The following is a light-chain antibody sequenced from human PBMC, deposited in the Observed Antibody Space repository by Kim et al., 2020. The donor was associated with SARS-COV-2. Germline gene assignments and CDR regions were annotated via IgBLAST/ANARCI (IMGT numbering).Light chain of an antibody. CDR3: QAWDSSTMLF. V-gene: IGLV3-1*01. CDR2: QGN. J-gene: IGLJ1*01. Sequence: SYELTQPPSVSVSPGQTASITCSGVKLGDKYACWYQQKPGQSPVLVIYQGNKRPSGIPARFSGSNSGNTATLTISGTQAMDEADYYCQAWDSSTMLFFGT. CDR1: KLGDKY.